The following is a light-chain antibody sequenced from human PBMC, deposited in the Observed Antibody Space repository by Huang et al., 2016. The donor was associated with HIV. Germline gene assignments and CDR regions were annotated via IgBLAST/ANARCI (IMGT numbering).Light chain of an antibody. V-gene: IGKV4-1*01. CDR1: QSVLYRSNNNNY. J-gene: IGKJ4*01. CDR3: QQYFRTPLT. CDR2: WAS. Sequence: IVVTQSPESLAVSLGERAAINCKSSQSVLYRSNNNNYLSWYQQKPGQSPFLLIYWASTRAPGVPDRFNGSGSGTDFTLTISSLQAEDVALYYCQQYFRTPLTFGGGTRVDIK.